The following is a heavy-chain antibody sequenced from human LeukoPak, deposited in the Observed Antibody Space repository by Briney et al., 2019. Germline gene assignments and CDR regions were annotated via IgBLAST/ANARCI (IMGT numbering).Heavy chain of an antibody. J-gene: IGHJ6*03. Sequence: ASVKVSCKASGYTFTGYYMHWVRQAPGQGLEWMGWINPNSGGTNYAQKFQGRVTMTRDTSISTAYMELSRLRSDDTAVYYCARAPYGTEYHYYMDVWGKGTTVTVSS. CDR2: INPNSGGT. CDR1: GYTFTGYY. V-gene: IGHV1-2*02. D-gene: IGHD3-10*01. CDR3: ARAPYGTEYHYYMDV.